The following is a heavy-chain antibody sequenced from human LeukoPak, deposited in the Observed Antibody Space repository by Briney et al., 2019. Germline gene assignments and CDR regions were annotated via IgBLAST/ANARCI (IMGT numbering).Heavy chain of an antibody. J-gene: IGHJ6*03. CDR1: GYTFTGYY. D-gene: IGHD6-13*01. Sequence: ASVKVSCKASGYTFTGYYMHWVRQATGQGLEWMGWINPNSGGTNYAQKFQGRVTMTRDTSISTAYMELSRLRSDDTAVYYCARERRVYYYYYMDVWGKGTTVTVSS. CDR2: INPNSGGT. CDR3: ARERRVYYYYYMDV. V-gene: IGHV1-2*02.